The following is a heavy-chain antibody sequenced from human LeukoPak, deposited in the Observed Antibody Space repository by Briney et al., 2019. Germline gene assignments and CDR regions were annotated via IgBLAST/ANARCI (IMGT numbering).Heavy chain of an antibody. Sequence: PSETLSLTCTVSGDSIISNIYWWDWVRLPPGKGLEWIGATFYTGRTFYNPSLKSRVTISVDTSKNQFSLDLHSATAADTADYYCARRRHNFDFYNVWGQGTRVLVSS. V-gene: IGHV4-39*01. CDR2: TFYTGRT. CDR1: GDSIISNIYW. J-gene: IGHJ3*01. CDR3: ARRRHNFDFYNV. D-gene: IGHD3/OR15-3a*01.